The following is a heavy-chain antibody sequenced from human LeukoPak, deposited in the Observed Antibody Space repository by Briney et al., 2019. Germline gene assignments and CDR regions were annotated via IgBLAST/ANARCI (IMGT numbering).Heavy chain of an antibody. CDR3: ARGVIITGLDF. Sequence: SETLSLTCTVSGGFLSSYYWTWIRQPPGKGLEWIGYIYSSGTTKYNPSLKSRVTISVDTSKNQLSLKLSSVTATDTAVYFCARGVIITGLDFWGQGTLVTVSS. CDR1: GGFLSSYY. D-gene: IGHD3-3*01. CDR2: IYSSGTT. J-gene: IGHJ4*02. V-gene: IGHV4-59*01.